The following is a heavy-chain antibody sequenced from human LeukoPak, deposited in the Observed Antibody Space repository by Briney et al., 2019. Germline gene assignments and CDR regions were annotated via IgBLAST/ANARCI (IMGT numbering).Heavy chain of an antibody. CDR1: GYTFTGHY. CDR3: ARESGLYGSGSRY. J-gene: IGHJ4*02. V-gene: IGHV1-2*02. D-gene: IGHD3-10*01. Sequence: ASVTVSCKASGYTFTGHYMHWVRQAPGQGLEWMGWINPNSGGTNYAQKFQGRGTMTRDTSISTAYMELSRLRPDDTAVYYCARESGLYGSGSRYWGQGTLVTVSS. CDR2: INPNSGGT.